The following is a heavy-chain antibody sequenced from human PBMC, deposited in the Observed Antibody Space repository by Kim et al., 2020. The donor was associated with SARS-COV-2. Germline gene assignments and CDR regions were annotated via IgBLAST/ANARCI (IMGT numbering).Heavy chain of an antibody. CDR3: ARGVVGYCSGGSCYGARESHYGMDV. J-gene: IGHJ6*02. Sequence: SVKVSCKASGGTFSSYAISWVRQAPGQGLEWMGGIIPIFGTANYAQKFQGRVTITADESTSTAYMELSSLRSEDTAVYYCARGVVGYCSGGSCYGARESHYGMDVWGQGTTVTVSS. CDR1: GGTFSSYA. CDR2: IIPIFGTA. D-gene: IGHD2-15*01. V-gene: IGHV1-69*13.